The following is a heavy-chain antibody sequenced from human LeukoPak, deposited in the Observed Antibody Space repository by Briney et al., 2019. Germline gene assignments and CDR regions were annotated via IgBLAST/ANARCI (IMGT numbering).Heavy chain of an antibody. V-gene: IGHV3-30*02. Sequence: GGSLRLSCAASGFTFGSYGMHWVRQAPGKGLEWVTFIRFDGDDKYYADSVKGRFTISRDNSKNTLYLQMNSLRAEDTAVYYCAKVGGGYYYYYMDVWGKGTTVTVSS. CDR2: IRFDGDDK. J-gene: IGHJ6*03. CDR1: GFTFGSYG. CDR3: AKVGGGYYYYYMDV.